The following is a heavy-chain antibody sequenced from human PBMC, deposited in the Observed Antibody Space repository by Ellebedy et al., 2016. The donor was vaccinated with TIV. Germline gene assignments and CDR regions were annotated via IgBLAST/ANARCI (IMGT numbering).Heavy chain of an antibody. CDR3: ARQRTTMIVVVTSFDP. CDR1: GGSISSYY. D-gene: IGHD3-22*01. J-gene: IGHJ5*02. CDR2: IYYSGST. Sequence: SETLSLXCTVSGGSISSYYWSWIRQPPGKGLEWIGYIYYSGSTNYNPSLKSRVTISVDTSKNQFSLKLSSVTAADTAVYYCARQRTTMIVVVTSFDPWGQGTLVTVSS. V-gene: IGHV4-59*01.